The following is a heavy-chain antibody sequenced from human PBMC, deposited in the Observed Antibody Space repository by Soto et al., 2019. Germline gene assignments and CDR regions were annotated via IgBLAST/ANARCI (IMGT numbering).Heavy chain of an antibody. D-gene: IGHD3-16*01. CDR3: ARVPIWYYYYRMDV. CDR1: GFTFSSYE. CDR2: ISSSGSTI. V-gene: IGHV3-48*03. Sequence: HPGGSLRLSCAASGFTFSSYEMNWVRQAPGKGLEWVSYISSSGSTIYYADSVKGRFTISRDNAKNSLYLQMNSLRAEDTAVYYCARVPIWYYYYRMDVWGQGTTVTVSS. J-gene: IGHJ6*02.